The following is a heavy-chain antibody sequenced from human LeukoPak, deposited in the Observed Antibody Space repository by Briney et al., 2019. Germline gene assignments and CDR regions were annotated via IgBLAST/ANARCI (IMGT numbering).Heavy chain of an antibody. Sequence: SETLSLTCTVSGGSISSYYWSWIRQPPGKGLEWIGYIYYSGSTNYNPSLKGRVTISVDTSKNQFSLKLSSVTAADTAVYYCAREDYGDAFDYWGQGTLVTVSS. CDR2: IYYSGST. J-gene: IGHJ4*02. CDR3: AREDYGDAFDY. D-gene: IGHD4-17*01. V-gene: IGHV4-59*01. CDR1: GGSISSYY.